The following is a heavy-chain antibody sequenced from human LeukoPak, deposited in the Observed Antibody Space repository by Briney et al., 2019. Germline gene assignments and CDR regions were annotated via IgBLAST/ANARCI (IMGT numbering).Heavy chain of an antibody. CDR3: ATEYRNYYDSSGTSDY. J-gene: IGHJ4*02. Sequence: SVKVSCKASGGTFSSYAISWVRQAPGQGLEWMGRIIPILGIANYAQKFQGRVTITADKSTSTAYMELSSLRSEDTAVYYCATEYRNYYDSSGTSDYWGQGALVTVSS. D-gene: IGHD3-22*01. V-gene: IGHV1-69*04. CDR1: GGTFSSYA. CDR2: IIPILGIA.